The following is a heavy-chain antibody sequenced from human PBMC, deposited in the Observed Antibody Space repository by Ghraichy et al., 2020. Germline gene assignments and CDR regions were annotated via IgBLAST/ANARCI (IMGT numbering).Heavy chain of an antibody. J-gene: IGHJ4*02. V-gene: IGHV1-69*13. CDR3: ASPGYYYDSGDYPPLDY. D-gene: IGHD3-22*01. CDR1: GGTFSSYT. CDR2: IIPIFSTT. Sequence: SVKVSCKASGGTFSSYTIIWVRQAPGQGLEWMGGIIPIFSTTKYAQRFQGRVTITADESTSTAYMELSSLRSEDTAVYYCASPGYYYDSGDYPPLDYWGQGTLVTVSS.